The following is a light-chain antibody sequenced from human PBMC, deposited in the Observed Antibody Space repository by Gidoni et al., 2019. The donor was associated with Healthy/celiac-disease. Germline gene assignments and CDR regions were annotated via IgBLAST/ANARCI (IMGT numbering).Light chain of an antibody. V-gene: IGKV3-15*01. CDR2: GAS. J-gene: IGKJ2*01. Sequence: IVLTHSPATLSVSPGERATLSCRASQSVSSNLAWYQHKPGQAPRPLIYGASTRATGTPVRSSVSGSGTESTLTISSLQSEDFAVYYCQQYNNWTMYTFGQXTKLEIK. CDR3: QQYNNWTMYT. CDR1: QSVSSN.